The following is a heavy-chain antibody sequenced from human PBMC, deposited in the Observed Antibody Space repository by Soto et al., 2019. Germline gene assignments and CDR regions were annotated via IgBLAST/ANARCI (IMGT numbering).Heavy chain of an antibody. Sequence: PGGSLRLSCAASGFTFSSYGMHWVRQAPGKGLEWVAVISYDGSNKYYADSVKGRFTISRDNSKNTLYLQMNSLRAEDTAVYYCAKEMAGTTGTACYYYMDVCGKGTTVTVYS. D-gene: IGHD1-1*01. CDR3: AKEMAGTTGTACYYYMDV. J-gene: IGHJ6*03. CDR1: GFTFSSYG. V-gene: IGHV3-30*18. CDR2: ISYDGSNK.